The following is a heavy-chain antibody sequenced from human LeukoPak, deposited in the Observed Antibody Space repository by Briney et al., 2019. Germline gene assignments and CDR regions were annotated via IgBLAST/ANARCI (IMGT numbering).Heavy chain of an antibody. CDR3: ARRVRFGGDGWVFDY. J-gene: IGHJ4*02. D-gene: IGHD5-24*01. CDR1: GGSISSGGYY. Sequence: SQTLSLTCTVSGGSISSGGYYWSWIRQPPGKGLEWIGYIYHSGSTYYNPSLKSRVTISVDRSKNQFSLKLRSVTAADTALYYCARRVRFGGDGWVFDYWGQGTLVTVSS. V-gene: IGHV4-30-2*01. CDR2: IYHSGST.